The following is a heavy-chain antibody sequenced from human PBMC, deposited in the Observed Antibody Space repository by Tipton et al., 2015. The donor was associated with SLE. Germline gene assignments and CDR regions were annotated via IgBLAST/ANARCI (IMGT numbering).Heavy chain of an antibody. CDR3: ATGQPADYYYYGMDV. D-gene: IGHD1-14*01. J-gene: IGHJ6*02. CDR2: IYYSGST. V-gene: IGHV4-39*07. Sequence: TLSLTCTVSGGSISSSSYYWGWIRQPPGKGLEWIGSIYYSGSTYYNPSLKSRVTISVDTSKNQFSLKLSSVTAADTAVYYRATGQPADYYYYGMDVWGQGTTVTVSS. CDR1: GGSISSSSYY.